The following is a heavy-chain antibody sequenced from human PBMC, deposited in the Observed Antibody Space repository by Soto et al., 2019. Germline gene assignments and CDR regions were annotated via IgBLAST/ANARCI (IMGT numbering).Heavy chain of an antibody. V-gene: IGHV4-4*02. CDR2: IHHSGSN. CDR1: GGSISSSNW. CDR3: ARVEICMVLRVIVARYFDS. J-gene: IGHJ4*02. Sequence: QVQLQESGPGLVKPSGTLSLTCAVSGGSISSSNWWSWVRQPPGKGLDWIGEIHHSGSNDYNPSHKSRSAISVDKSKNQFSLKLSYVSAADTDVYYCARVEICMVLRVIVARYFDSWGQGTLGTVSS. D-gene: IGHD3-10*01.